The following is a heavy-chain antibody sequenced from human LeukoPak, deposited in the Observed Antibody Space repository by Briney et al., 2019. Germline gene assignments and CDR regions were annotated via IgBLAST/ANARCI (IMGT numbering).Heavy chain of an antibody. J-gene: IGHJ4*02. CDR2: IYPRDGST. Sequence: ASVKVSCKASGYTFTSNYIHWVRQAPGQGLEWMGMIYPRDGSTSYARKFQGRVTVTRDTSTSTVHMELSGLRSEDTAVYYCARDQEGFDYWGQGTLVTVSS. V-gene: IGHV1-46*01. CDR3: ARDQEGFDY. CDR1: GYTFTSNY.